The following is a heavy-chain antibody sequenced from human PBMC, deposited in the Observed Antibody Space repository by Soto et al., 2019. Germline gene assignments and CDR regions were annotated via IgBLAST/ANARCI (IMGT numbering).Heavy chain of an antibody. J-gene: IGHJ3*02. V-gene: IGHV3-23*01. CDR1: GFTFSSYA. CDR3: AKDKGYCSSTSCSEGGAFDI. Sequence: GGSLRLSCAASGFTFSSYAMSWVRQAPGKGLEWVSAISGSGGSTYYADSVKGRFTISRDNSKNTLYLQMNSLRAEDTAVYYCAKDKGYCSSTSCSEGGAFDIWGQGTMVTVSS. CDR2: ISGSGGST. D-gene: IGHD2-2*01.